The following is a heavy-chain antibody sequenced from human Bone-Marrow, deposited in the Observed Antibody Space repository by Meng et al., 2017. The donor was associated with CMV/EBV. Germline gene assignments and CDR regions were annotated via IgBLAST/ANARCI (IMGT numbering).Heavy chain of an antibody. CDR1: GFTFSDFS. D-gene: IGHD4-17*01. CDR3: AKDADYGELMLYYYYYGMDV. J-gene: IGHJ6*02. V-gene: IGHV3-64*02. Sequence: GESLKISCAASGFTFSDFSMHWVRQAPGKGLEYVSAINYSDDKRYYADSVKGRFSISRDISKNTLDLQMGSLRLDDMAVYYCAKDADYGELMLYYYYYGMDVWGQGTTVTVSS. CDR2: INYSDDKR.